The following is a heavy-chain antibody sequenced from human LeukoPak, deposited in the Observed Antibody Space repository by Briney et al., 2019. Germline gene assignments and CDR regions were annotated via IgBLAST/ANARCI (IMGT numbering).Heavy chain of an antibody. CDR2: INPNSGGT. V-gene: IGHV1-2*02. Sequence: ASVTVSCTASGYTFTGYYMHWVRQAPGQGLEWLGWINPNSGGTNYAQKFQGRVTMTRDTSISTAYMELSRLRSDDTAVYYCAREVTYYDFWSGYPLMDVWGQGTTVTVSS. CDR1: GYTFTGYY. CDR3: AREVTYYDFWSGYPLMDV. D-gene: IGHD3-3*01. J-gene: IGHJ6*02.